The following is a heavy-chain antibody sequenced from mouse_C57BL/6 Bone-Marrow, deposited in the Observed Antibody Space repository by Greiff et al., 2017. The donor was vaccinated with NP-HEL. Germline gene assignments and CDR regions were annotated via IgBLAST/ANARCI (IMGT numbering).Heavy chain of an antibody. CDR2: IYPGDGDT. CDR1: GYAFSSSW. D-gene: IGHD1-1*01. J-gene: IGHJ4*01. Sequence: VQLQQSGPELVKPGASVKISCKASGYAFSSSWMNWVKQRPGKGLEWIGRIYPGDGDTNYNGKFKGKATLTADKSSSTAYMQLSSLTSEDSAVYFCARYLYYYGSSYAMDYGGQGTSVTVSS. V-gene: IGHV1-82*01. CDR3: ARYLYYYGSSYAMDY.